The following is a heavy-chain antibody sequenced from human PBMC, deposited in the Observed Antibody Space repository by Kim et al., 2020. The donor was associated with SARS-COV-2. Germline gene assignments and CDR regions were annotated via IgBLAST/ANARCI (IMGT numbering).Heavy chain of an antibody. V-gene: IGHV4-59*01. CDR2: IFYSGST. CDR1: GGSIKNYY. D-gene: IGHD5-12*01. Sequence: SETLSLTCTVSGGSIKNYYWSWIRQPPGKGLEWIGYIFYSGSTNFNPSLKSRVTISIDTSKSQFSLTLSSVTAADTAVYYCARATSWYFDLWGRGTLVTV. CDR3: ARATSWYFDL. J-gene: IGHJ2*01.